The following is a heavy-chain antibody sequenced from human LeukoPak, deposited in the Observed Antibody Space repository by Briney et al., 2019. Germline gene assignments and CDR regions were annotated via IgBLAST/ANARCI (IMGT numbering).Heavy chain of an antibody. CDR2: IYHSGST. CDR1: GYSVSSGYY. CDR3: ARHYCSSTSCSAPYYYYYMDV. Sequence: SETLSLTCAVSGYSVSSGYYRGWIRQPPGKGLEWIGSIYHSGSTYYNPSLKSRVTISVDTSKNQFSLKLSSVTAADTAVYYCARHYCSSTSCSAPYYYYYMDVWGKGTTVTVSS. J-gene: IGHJ6*03. V-gene: IGHV4-38-2*01. D-gene: IGHD2-2*01.